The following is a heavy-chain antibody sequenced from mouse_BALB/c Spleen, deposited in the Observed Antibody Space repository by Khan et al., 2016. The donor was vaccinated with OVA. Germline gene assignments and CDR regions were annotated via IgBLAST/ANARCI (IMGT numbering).Heavy chain of an antibody. CDR2: ISYSGNS. J-gene: IGHJ3*01. CDR1: GDSITSGY. CDR3: ACELRGFAY. V-gene: IGHV3-8*02. Sequence: EVQLQESGPSLVKPSQTLSLTCSVTGDSITSGYWNWIRKFPGNKLEYMGYISYSGNSYYNPSLKSRISITPDTSTNQYYLQLKSVTTEDTATFYCACELRGFAYWGQGTLVTVSA. D-gene: IGHD1-1*01.